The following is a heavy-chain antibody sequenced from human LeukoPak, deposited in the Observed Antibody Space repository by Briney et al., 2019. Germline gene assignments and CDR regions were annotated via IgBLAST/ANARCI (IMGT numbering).Heavy chain of an antibody. V-gene: IGHV1-2*02. CDR3: ARGRFLEWLLSADWYFDL. D-gene: IGHD3-3*01. J-gene: IGHJ2*01. Sequence: ASVKVSCKASGGTFSSYAISWVRQAPGQGLEWMGWINPNSGGTNYAQKFQGRVTMTRDTSISTAYMELSRLRSDDTAVYYCARGRFLEWLLSADWYFDLWGRGTLVTVSS. CDR2: INPNSGGT. CDR1: GGTFSSYA.